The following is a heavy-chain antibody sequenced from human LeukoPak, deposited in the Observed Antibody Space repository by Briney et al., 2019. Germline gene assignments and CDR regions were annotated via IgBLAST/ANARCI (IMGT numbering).Heavy chain of an antibody. CDR1: GYTFTSYD. V-gene: IGHV1-8*03. J-gene: IGHJ5*02. Sequence: ASVKVSCKASGYTFTSYDINWVRQATGQGPEWMGWMNPNSGNTGYAQKFQGRVTITRNTSISTAYMELSSLRSEDTAVYYCARTRSGYYPMDPWGQGTLVTVSS. CDR2: MNPNSGNT. CDR3: ARTRSGYYPMDP. D-gene: IGHD3-22*01.